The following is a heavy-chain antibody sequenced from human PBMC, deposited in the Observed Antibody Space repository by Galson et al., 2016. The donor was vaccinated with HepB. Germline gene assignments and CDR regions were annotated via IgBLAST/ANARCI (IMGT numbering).Heavy chain of an antibody. CDR1: GFIFNTYY. V-gene: IGHV3-48*02. D-gene: IGHD1-26*01. J-gene: IGHJ4*02. CDR2: ISGRSKAT. CDR3: ARGDYSLYSLDY. Sequence: SLRLSCAASGFIFNTYYMNWVRQAPGKGLEWVSYISGRSKATQYADSVKGRFTISRDNAKNSVYLQMDSLRDDDTDVYYCARGDYSLYSLDYWGQGTLVTVSS.